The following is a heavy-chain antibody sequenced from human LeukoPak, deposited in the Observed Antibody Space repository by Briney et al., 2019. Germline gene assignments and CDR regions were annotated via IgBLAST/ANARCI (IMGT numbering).Heavy chain of an antibody. Sequence: QPGGSLRLSCAASGFTFSSYGMHWVRQAPGKGLEWVAVISYDGSNKYYADSVKGRFTISRDNSKNTLYLQMNSLRAEDTAVYYCAREESGMDVWGQGTTVTVSS. V-gene: IGHV3-30*03. J-gene: IGHJ6*02. CDR3: AREESGMDV. CDR2: ISYDGSNK. CDR1: GFTFSSYG.